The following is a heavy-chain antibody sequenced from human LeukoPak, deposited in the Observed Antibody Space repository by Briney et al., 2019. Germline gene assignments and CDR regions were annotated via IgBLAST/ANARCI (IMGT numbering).Heavy chain of an antibody. Sequence: GASVTVSCKASGYTFTSYGISWVRQAPGQGLEWMGWISAYNGNTNYAQKLQGRVTMTTDTSTSTAYMELRSLRSDDTAVYYCARDCDGYYDSSAQDYWGQRTPVTVFS. V-gene: IGHV1-18*01. CDR1: GYTFTSYG. CDR3: ARDCDGYYDSSAQDY. CDR2: ISAYNGNT. D-gene: IGHD3-22*01. J-gene: IGHJ4*02.